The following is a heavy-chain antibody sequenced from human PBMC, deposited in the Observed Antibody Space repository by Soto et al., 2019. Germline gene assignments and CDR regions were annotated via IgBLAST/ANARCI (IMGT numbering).Heavy chain of an antibody. Sequence: QLQLQESGPGLVKASEALSLTCDVSGGSVSSSNYGWAWIRQPPGKGLDWIGGMYYGGDPYYNPGLKRRINISLNPSKNQSSLRLSLVTAAHAAVHCCARTIIPASNWFEPWGQGTLVTVSS. J-gene: IGHJ5*02. CDR1: GGSVSSSNYG. CDR3: ARTIIPASNWFEP. V-gene: IGHV4-39*01. CDR2: MYYGGDP. D-gene: IGHD2-8*01.